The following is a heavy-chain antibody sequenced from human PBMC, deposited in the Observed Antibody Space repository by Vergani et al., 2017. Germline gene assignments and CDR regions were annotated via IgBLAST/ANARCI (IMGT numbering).Heavy chain of an antibody. V-gene: IGHV3-72*01. CDR1: GFTFDDYT. J-gene: IGHJ6*04. CDR2: TRNKARGYST. Sequence: EVQLVESGGVVVQPGGSLRLSCAASGFTFDDYTMHWVRQAPGKGLEWVARTRNKARGYSTDYAASVRGRFIVSRDASGKSVSLQMTRLRIDDTAVYFCARTLKFLDMDVWGKGTTVTVSS. D-gene: IGHD3-3*01. CDR3: ARTLKFLDMDV.